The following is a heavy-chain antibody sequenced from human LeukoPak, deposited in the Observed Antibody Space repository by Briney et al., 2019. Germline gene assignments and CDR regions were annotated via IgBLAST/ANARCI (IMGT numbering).Heavy chain of an antibody. V-gene: IGHV1-69*05. J-gene: IGHJ6*03. Sequence: SMKVSCKASGGILHSYGISWVRQAPGQGLEWMGGIIPIFGTADYAQRFQGRVTITTDESTSTTYMELSSLRSEDTAMYFCARDDLTAHYMDVWGKGTAVTVSS. CDR3: ARDDLTAHYMDV. CDR1: GGILHSYG. CDR2: IIPIFGTA. D-gene: IGHD2-21*02.